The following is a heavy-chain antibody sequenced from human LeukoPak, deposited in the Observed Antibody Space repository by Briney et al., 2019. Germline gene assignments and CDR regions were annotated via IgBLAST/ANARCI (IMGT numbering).Heavy chain of an antibody. J-gene: IGHJ6*02. CDR1: GYTFTRYY. CDR3: AILYDQDYYYYGMDV. D-gene: IGHD2-8*01. Sequence: ASVKVSCKASGYTFTRYYMHWVRQAPGQGLEWMGIINPSGGSTSYAQKFQGRVTMTRDTSTSTVYMELSSLRSEDTAVYYCAILYDQDYYYYGMDVWGQGTTVTVSS. CDR2: INPSGGST. V-gene: IGHV1-46*01.